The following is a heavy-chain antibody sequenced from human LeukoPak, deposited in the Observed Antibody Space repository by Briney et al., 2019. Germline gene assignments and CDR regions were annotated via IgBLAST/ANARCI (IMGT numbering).Heavy chain of an antibody. CDR2: IDTDVTST. CDR3: ARGYLGIDY. D-gene: IGHD1-26*01. CDR1: GFTVSSYW. J-gene: IGHJ4*02. V-gene: IGHV3-74*01. Sequence: GGSLRLSCAASGFTVSSYWMHWVRQAPGKGLVWVSRIDTDVTSTNYADSVKGRFTISRDNAKNTLYLQMNSLRGEDTAVYYCARGYLGIDYWGQGTLVTVSS.